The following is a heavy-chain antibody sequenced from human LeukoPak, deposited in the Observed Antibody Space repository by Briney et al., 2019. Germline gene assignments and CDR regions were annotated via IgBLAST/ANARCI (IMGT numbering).Heavy chain of an antibody. CDR1: GGSISRSSYY. Sequence: SETLSLTCTVSGGSISRSSYYWGWIRQTPGKGPEWIGSIYYSGDTYYNSSLKSRVTISVDTSKNHFSLRLSSVTAADTAVYYCARRGGSRFFDHWGQGTLVTVSS. V-gene: IGHV4-39*02. CDR3: ARRGGSRFFDH. D-gene: IGHD2-15*01. CDR2: IYYSGDT. J-gene: IGHJ4*02.